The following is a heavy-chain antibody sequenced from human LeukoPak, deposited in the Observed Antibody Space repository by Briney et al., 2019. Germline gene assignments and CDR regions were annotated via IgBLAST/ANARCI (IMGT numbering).Heavy chain of an antibody. V-gene: IGHV3-13*01. D-gene: IGHD5-12*01. J-gene: IGHJ4*02. CDR3: ARARQGSGYDG. CDR2: IGTAGDT. Sequence: PGGSLRLSCAASGFTFSSYDMHWVRQATGKGLEWASAIGTAGDTYYPGSVKGRFTISRENAKNSLYLQMNSLRAGDTAVYYCARARQGSGYDGWGQGTLVTVSS. CDR1: GFTFSSYD.